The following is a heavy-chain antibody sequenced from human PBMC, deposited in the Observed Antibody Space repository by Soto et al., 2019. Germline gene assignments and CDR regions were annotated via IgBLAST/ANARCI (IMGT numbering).Heavy chain of an antibody. Sequence: QVQLQESGPGLVKPSQTLSLTCTVSGGSISSGGYYWSWIRQHPGKGLEWIGYIYYSGSTYYNPSLKGRVTISVDTSKNQFPLKLSSVTAADTAVYYCARDTDEQGIQHWGQGTLVTVSS. CDR1: GGSISSGGYY. J-gene: IGHJ1*01. CDR2: IYYSGST. CDR3: ARDTDEQGIQH. V-gene: IGHV4-31*03. D-gene: IGHD4-17*01.